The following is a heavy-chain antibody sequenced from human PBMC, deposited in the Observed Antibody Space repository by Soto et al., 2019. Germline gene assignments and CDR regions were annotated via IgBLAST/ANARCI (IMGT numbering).Heavy chain of an antibody. CDR3: ARTPLNYDSSGYHFDY. CDR1: GYTFTGYY. V-gene: IGHV1-2*04. J-gene: IGHJ4*02. D-gene: IGHD3-22*01. CDR2: INPNSGGT. Sequence: ASVKVSCKASGYTFTGYYMHLVRQAPGQGLEWMGWINPNSGGTNYAQKFQGWVTMTRDTSISTAYMELSRLRSDDTAVYYCARTPLNYDSSGYHFDYWGQGTLVTVSS.